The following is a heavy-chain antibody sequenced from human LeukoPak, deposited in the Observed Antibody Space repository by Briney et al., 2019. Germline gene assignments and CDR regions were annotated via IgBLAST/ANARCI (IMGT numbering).Heavy chain of an antibody. Sequence: SETLSLTCTVSGGSISSGGYYWSWIRQHPGKGLEWIGYIYYSGSTYYNPSLKSRVTISVDTSKNQFSLKLSSVTAADTAVYYCAKQQLATGYFQHWGQGTLVTVSS. CDR2: IYYSGST. D-gene: IGHD6-13*01. J-gene: IGHJ1*01. CDR1: GGSISSGGYY. V-gene: IGHV4-31*03. CDR3: AKQQLATGYFQH.